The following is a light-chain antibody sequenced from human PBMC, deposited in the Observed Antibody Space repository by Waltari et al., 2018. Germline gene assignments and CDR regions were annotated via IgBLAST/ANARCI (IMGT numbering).Light chain of an antibody. CDR1: SSDGGGSQY. CDR2: EGT. V-gene: IGLV2-8*01. J-gene: IGLJ1*01. CDR3: SSYAGSNNLV. Sequence: QSALTQPPSASGSPGQSVAIPCTGPSSDGGGSQYVSWYQPHPGQTPKVIIYEGTKRPPGVPDRFSGSKSGNTASLTVSGLQAEDEADYYCSSYAGSNNLVFGTGTKVTVL.